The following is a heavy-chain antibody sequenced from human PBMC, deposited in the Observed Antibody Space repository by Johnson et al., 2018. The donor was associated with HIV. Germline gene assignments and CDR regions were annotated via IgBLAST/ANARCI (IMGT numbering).Heavy chain of an antibody. D-gene: IGHD2/OR15-2a*01. CDR3: ARSPSIDDAFDI. J-gene: IGHJ3*02. CDR1: GFTFDDYG. V-gene: IGHV3-66*01. CDR2: IYSGGST. Sequence: VQLVESGGGVVQPGRSLRLSCAASGFTFDDYGMSWVRQAPGKGLEWVSVIYSGGSTYYADSVKGRFTISRDNSKNTLYLQMNSLRAEDTAVYYCARSPSIDDAFDIWGQGTMVTVSS.